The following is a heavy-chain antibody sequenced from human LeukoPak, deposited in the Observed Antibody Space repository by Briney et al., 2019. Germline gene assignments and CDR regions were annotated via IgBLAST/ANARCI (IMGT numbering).Heavy chain of an antibody. Sequence: GGSLRLSCAASGFTFSSYAMHWVRQAPGKGLEWVAVISYDGSNKYYADSVKGRFTISRDNSKNTLYLQMNSLRAEDTAVYYCARERGWGTYYFDYWGQGTLFTVSS. J-gene: IGHJ4*02. D-gene: IGHD3-16*01. CDR2: ISYDGSNK. CDR1: GFTFSSYA. V-gene: IGHV3-30-3*01. CDR3: ARERGWGTYYFDY.